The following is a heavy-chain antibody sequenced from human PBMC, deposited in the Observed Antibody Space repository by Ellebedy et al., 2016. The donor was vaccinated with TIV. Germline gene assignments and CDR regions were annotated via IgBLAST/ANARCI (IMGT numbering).Heavy chain of an antibody. J-gene: IGHJ4*02. V-gene: IGHV1-24*01. CDR3: ATDPQDYDVLTNHGTDEY. Sequence: AASVKVSCKVSGYTLSELSMHWVRQAPGKGLEWMGGFDPEYGEIVYAQKFQGRVTMTEDTSTDTVYMELSSLTSEDTAVYYCATDPQDYDVLTNHGTDEYWGQGTLVTVSS. CDR2: FDPEYGEI. CDR1: GYTLSELS. D-gene: IGHD3-9*01.